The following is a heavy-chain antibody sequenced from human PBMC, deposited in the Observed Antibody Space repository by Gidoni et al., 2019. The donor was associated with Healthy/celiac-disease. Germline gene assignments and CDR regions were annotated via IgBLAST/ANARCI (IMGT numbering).Heavy chain of an antibody. D-gene: IGHD3-22*01. CDR3: AREPPDYYDSSASNAFDI. J-gene: IGHJ3*02. V-gene: IGHV4-61*02. CDR1: GGSISSGSYY. Sequence: QVQLQESGPGLVKPSQTLSLTCTVSGGSISSGSYYWSWIRQPAGKGLEWIGRIYTSGSTNYNPSLKSRVTISVDTSKNQFSLKLSSVTAADTAVYYCAREPPDYYDSSASNAFDIWGQGTMVTVSS. CDR2: IYTSGST.